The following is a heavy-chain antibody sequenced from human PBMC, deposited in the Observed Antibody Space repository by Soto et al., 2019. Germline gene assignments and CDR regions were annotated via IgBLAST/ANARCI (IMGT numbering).Heavy chain of an antibody. Sequence: PGGSLRLSCAASGFTFSPYTMHWVRQTPGKGLEWVAVISYDGSDKYYADSVRGRSTISRDNSKNTLFLQMNSLRAEDTALYYCARGGGFCGADCYKGGIDYWGQGALVTVS. V-gene: IGHV3-30-3*01. CDR2: ISYDGSDK. D-gene: IGHD2-21*02. CDR3: ARGGGFCGADCYKGGIDY. J-gene: IGHJ4*02. CDR1: GFTFSPYT.